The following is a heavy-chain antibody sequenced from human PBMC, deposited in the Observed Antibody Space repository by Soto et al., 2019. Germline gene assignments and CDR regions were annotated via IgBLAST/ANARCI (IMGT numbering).Heavy chain of an antibody. D-gene: IGHD3-22*01. CDR2: ISGSCGAT. CDR1: GFGLSSYA. Sequence: PGWSLRLSCAASGFGLSSYAVSWVRQAPGKGLEWVSVISGSCGATYYADSVKGRFTISRDNSKNTLYLQMNSVRAEDTAVYYCAKYTWYHLLPSLWGQGSPATVSS. J-gene: IGHJ4*02. CDR3: AKYTWYHLLPSL. V-gene: IGHV3-23*01.